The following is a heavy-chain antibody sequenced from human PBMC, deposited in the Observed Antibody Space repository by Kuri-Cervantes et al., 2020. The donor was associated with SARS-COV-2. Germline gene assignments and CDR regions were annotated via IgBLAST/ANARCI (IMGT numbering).Heavy chain of an antibody. CDR2: IGTAGDT. D-gene: IGHD3-3*01. CDR1: GFTFSSYD. J-gene: IGHJ5*02. V-gene: IGHV3-13*03. Sequence: GESLKISCAACGFTFSSYDMHWVRQATGKGLEWVSAIGTAGDTYYPGSVKGQFTISRDNSKNTLYLEMNSLRPEDTAVYYCAIFPRILIFGVVGSWGQGTLVTVSS. CDR3: AIFPRILIFGVVGS.